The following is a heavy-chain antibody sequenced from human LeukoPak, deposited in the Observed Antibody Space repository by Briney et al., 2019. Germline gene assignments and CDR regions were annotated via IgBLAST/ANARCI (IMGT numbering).Heavy chain of an antibody. D-gene: IGHD6-19*01. Sequence: GGSLRLSCTASGFTFSSYSMNWVRQAPGKGLEWVASISGSGSYTYYADSVKGRFTISRDNAKNSLYLQMNSLRAEDTAVYYCARDGAWQWLSIWGQGTMVTVSS. CDR2: ISGSGSYT. CDR1: GFTFSSYS. CDR3: ARDGAWQWLSI. V-gene: IGHV3-21*01. J-gene: IGHJ3*02.